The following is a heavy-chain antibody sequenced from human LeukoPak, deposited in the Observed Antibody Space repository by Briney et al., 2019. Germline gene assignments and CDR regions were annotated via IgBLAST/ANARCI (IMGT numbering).Heavy chain of an antibody. CDR1: GYTFTSYY. Sequence: ASVKVSCKASGYTFTSYYMHWVRQAPGQGLEWMGIINPSGGSTSYAQKFQGRVTMTRDTSTSTVYMELSSLRSEDTAVYYCARAGSGDSSGYYLWDFNYYYMDVWGKGTTVTISS. V-gene: IGHV1-46*01. CDR2: INPSGGST. CDR3: ARAGSGDSSGYYLWDFNYYYMDV. D-gene: IGHD3-22*01. J-gene: IGHJ6*03.